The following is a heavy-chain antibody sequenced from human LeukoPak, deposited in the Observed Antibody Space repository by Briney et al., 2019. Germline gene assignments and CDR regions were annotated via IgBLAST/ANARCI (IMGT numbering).Heavy chain of an antibody. CDR3: ASGYSYGSY. V-gene: IGHV4-39*07. D-gene: IGHD5-18*01. CDR1: GGSIRSTSHY. Sequence: SETLSLTCTVSGGSIRSTSHYWGWIRQSPGKGLEWIGSVYYSGSTYYNPSLKSRVTISVDRSKNQFSLKLSSVTAADTAVYYCASGYSYGSYWGQGTLVTVSS. J-gene: IGHJ4*02. CDR2: VYYSGST.